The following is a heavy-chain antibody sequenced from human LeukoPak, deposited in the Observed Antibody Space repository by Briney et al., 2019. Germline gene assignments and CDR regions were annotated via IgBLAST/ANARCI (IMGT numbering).Heavy chain of an antibody. D-gene: IGHD5-18*01. V-gene: IGHV4-39*01. CDR1: GDSVSRSSYY. J-gene: IGHJ4*02. CDR2: IYYSGST. Sequence: PSGTLSLTCTVSGDSVSRSSYYWGWIRQPPGKGLEWIGSIYYSGSTYHNPSLKSRVTISADTSENQFSLYYCVSPRGFSYGYFDYWGQGTLVTVSS. CDR3: Y.